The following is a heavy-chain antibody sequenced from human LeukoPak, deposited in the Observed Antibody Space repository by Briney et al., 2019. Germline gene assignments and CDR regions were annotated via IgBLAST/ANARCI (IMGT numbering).Heavy chain of an antibody. CDR2: IYYSGST. J-gene: IGHJ3*02. CDR3: ARGLQYYYDSSGYSI. CDR1: GGSISSYY. Sequence: SETLSLTCTVSGGSISSYYWSWIRQPPGKGLEWMGYIYYSGSTNYNPSLKSRVTISVDTSKNQFSLKLSSVTAADTAVYYCARGLQYYYDSSGYSIWGQGTMVTVSS. D-gene: IGHD3-22*01. V-gene: IGHV4-59*01.